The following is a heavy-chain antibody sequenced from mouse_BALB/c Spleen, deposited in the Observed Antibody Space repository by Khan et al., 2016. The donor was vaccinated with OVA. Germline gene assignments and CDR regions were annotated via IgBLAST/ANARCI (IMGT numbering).Heavy chain of an antibody. CDR3: ARGYFGDYEFAY. CDR1: GYTFTSYW. D-gene: IGHD2-13*01. CDR2: IFPGTGTT. Sequence: QVQLQQSGAELVKPGASVKLSCKTSGYTFTSYWIQWVKQRPGQGLGWIGQIFPGTGTTYYNENFKGKATLTVDTSSSTAYMQLSSLTSEDSAVYVGARGYFGDYEFAYWGQGTLVTVSP. J-gene: IGHJ3*01. V-gene: IGHV1S132*01.